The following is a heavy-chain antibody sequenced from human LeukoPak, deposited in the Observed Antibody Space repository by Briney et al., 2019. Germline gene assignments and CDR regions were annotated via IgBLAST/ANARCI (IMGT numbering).Heavy chain of an antibody. CDR1: GFTFNSYA. CDR3: GKTTTGYSSGRYPGWPVDY. Sequence: GGSLRLSCAASGFTFNSYAMYWVRQAPGKGLEWVSGIFGSGGSAHYADSVKGRFTISRDNSKNTVYMQMDSLRVEDTAVYYCGKTTTGYSSGRYPGWPVDYWGQGTLVTVSS. J-gene: IGHJ4*02. CDR2: IFGSGGSA. D-gene: IGHD6-19*01. V-gene: IGHV3-23*01.